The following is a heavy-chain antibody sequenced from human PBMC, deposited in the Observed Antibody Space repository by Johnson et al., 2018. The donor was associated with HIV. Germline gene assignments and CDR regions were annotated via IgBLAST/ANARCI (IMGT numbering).Heavy chain of an antibody. J-gene: IGHJ3*02. CDR3: ARVGYSSSWYGVYGAFDI. D-gene: IGHD6-13*01. CDR2: IKQDGSEK. CDR1: GFTFSSYW. Sequence: VQLVESGGGLVQPGGSLRLSCAASGFTFSSYWMSWVRQAPGKGLEWVANIKQDGSEKYYVDSVKGRFTISRDNAKNSLYLQMNRLRAEDTAVYYCARVGYSSSWYGVYGAFDIWGQGTMVTVSS. V-gene: IGHV3-7*05.